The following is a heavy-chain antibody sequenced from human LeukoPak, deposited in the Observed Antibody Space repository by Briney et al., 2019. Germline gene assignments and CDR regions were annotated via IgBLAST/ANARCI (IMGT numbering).Heavy chain of an antibody. J-gene: IGHJ6*02. CDR3: ARPNDYDSSGYYCHGMDV. Sequence: GGSLRLSCAASGFTFSSYSMNWVRQAPGKGLEWVSSISSSSYIYYADSVKGRFTISRDNAKNSLYLQMNSLRAEDTAVYYCARPNDYDSSGYYCHGMDVWGQGTTVTVSS. CDR2: ISSSSYI. D-gene: IGHD3-22*01. V-gene: IGHV3-21*01. CDR1: GFTFSSYS.